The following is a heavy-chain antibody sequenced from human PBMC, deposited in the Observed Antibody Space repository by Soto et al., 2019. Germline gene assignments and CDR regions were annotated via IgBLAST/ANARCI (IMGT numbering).Heavy chain of an antibody. CDR3: ARGRGYDYVWGSYRSANWFDP. Sequence: ASVKVSFKASGYTFTGYYMHWVRQAPGQGLEWMGWINPNSGGTNYAQKFQGRVTMTRDTSISTAYMELSRLRSDDTAVYYCARGRGYDYVWGSYRSANWFDPWGQGTLVTVSS. J-gene: IGHJ5*02. CDR2: INPNSGGT. V-gene: IGHV1-2*02. D-gene: IGHD3-16*02. CDR1: GYTFTGYY.